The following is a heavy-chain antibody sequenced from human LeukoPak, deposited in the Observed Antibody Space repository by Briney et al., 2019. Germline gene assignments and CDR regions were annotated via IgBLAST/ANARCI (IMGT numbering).Heavy chain of an antibody. Sequence: SETLSLTCTVSGGSISSYYWSWIRQPPGKGLEWIGYIDYSGSTNYNPSLKSRVTISVDTSKNQFSLKLSSVTAADTAVYYCARGRHYAYYYYGMDVWGQGTTVTVSS. CDR2: IDYSGST. D-gene: IGHD2-2*01. CDR1: GGSISSYY. V-gene: IGHV4-59*12. CDR3: ARGRHYAYYYYGMDV. J-gene: IGHJ6*02.